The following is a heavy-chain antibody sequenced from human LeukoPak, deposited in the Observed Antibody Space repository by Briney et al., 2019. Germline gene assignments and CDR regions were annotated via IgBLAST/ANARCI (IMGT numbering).Heavy chain of an antibody. CDR2: IHDNENT. Sequence: SETLSLTCTVLGGSITNYYWSWIRQFPGKGLEWIGYIHDNENTNYNPSLKSRVTMSVDTPRNQVFLNVTSVTAADTAVYYCAREGCSSSSCSEDNMDVWGKGTTVILSS. D-gene: IGHD2-2*01. V-gene: IGHV4-59*08. J-gene: IGHJ6*03. CDR3: AREGCSSSSCSEDNMDV. CDR1: GGSITNYY.